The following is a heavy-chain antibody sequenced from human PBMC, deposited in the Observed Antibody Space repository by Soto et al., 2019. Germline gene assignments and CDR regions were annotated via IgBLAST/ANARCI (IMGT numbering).Heavy chain of an antibody. J-gene: IGHJ5*02. V-gene: IGHV1-24*01. D-gene: IGHD3-10*01. Sequence: ASVKVSCKVSGYTLTELSMHWVRQAPGKGLEWMGGFDPEDGETIYAQKFQGRVTISVDTSKNQFSLKLSSVTAADTAVYYCARGFGEFNNWFDPWGQGTLVTVSS. CDR2: FDPEDGET. CDR1: GYTLTELS. CDR3: ARGFGEFNNWFDP.